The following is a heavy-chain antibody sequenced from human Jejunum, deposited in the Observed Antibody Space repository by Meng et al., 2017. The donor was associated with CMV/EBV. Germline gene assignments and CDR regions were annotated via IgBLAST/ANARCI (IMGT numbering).Heavy chain of an antibody. Sequence: NWVRQAPGKGLEWVSSISGSSGNIHYADSVKGRFTISRDNAKNLLYLQMNSLRAEDTAVYYCARDLLEWLFSAGGYQYYGMAVWGQGTTVTVSS. J-gene: IGHJ6*02. CDR3: ARDLLEWLFSAGGYQYYGMAV. D-gene: IGHD3-3*01. V-gene: IGHV3-48*04. CDR2: ISGSSGNI.